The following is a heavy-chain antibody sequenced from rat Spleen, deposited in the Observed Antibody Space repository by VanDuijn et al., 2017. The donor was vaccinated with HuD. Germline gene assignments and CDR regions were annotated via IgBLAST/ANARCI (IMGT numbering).Heavy chain of an antibody. J-gene: IGHJ4*01. CDR2: ISYEGSGT. CDR1: GFTFSDYY. CDR3: ARRDYYDGSPDA. D-gene: IGHD1-12*02. Sequence: EVQLVESGGGLVEPGRSMKLSCAASGFTFSDYYMAWVRQAPKKGLEWVASISYEGSGTYYGDSVKGRITISRDNAKSTLYLQMNSLRSEDTATYYCARRDYYDGSPDAWGQGASVTVSS. V-gene: IGHV5-22*01.